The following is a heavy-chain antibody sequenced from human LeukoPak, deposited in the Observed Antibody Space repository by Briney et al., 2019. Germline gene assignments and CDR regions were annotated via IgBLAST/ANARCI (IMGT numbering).Heavy chain of an antibody. D-gene: IGHD3-10*01. Sequence: PGGSLRLSCAASGFTVSSNYMSWVRQAPGKGLEWDSVIHSGGGTYYADSVKGRFTISRDNSKDTLYLQMNSLRAEDTAVYYCARDVRLSGSYFTDYWGQGTLVTVSS. CDR3: ARDVRLSGSYFTDY. CDR1: GFTVSSNY. J-gene: IGHJ4*02. CDR2: IHSGGGT. V-gene: IGHV3-53*01.